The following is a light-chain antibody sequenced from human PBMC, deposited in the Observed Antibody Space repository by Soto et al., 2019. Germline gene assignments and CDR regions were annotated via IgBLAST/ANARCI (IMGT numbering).Light chain of an antibody. CDR3: MEGSHWPYT. V-gene: IGKV2-30*01. CDR2: HVS. CDR1: QSLVYGDGNTN. Sequence: DVVMTQSPLSLPVTLGQPASISCRSGQSLVYGDGNTNWYWFHERPGHSPRRLIHHVSKRDSGVPDRVGGSGAGADFTVTISSVEAGDVGTDYCMEGSHWPYTFGQGSKLE. J-gene: IGKJ2*01.